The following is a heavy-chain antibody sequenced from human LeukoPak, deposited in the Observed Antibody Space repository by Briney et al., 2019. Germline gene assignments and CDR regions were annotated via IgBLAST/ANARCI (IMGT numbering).Heavy chain of an antibody. J-gene: IGHJ4*02. CDR2: IDRSDSYT. Sequence: GGALQISCKGSGSHFTSYWISGVRQLHGKGLEWRGRIDRSDSYTNYNASCQGHVTISADKSISTAYLQWSSLKASHSAMYYGARRDWQYQLPDYWGQGTLVTVSS. V-gene: IGHV5-10-1*01. CDR1: GSHFTSYW. D-gene: IGHD2-2*01. CDR3: ARRDWQYQLPDY.